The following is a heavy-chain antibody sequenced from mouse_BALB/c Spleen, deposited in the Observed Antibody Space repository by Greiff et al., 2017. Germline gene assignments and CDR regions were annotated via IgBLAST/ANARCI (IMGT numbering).Heavy chain of an antibody. D-gene: IGHD1-2*01. J-gene: IGHJ2*01. CDR2: ISYDGSN. CDR3: ARGVGFTTAPYYFDY. V-gene: IGHV3-6*02. CDR1: GYSITSGYY. Sequence: EVQLQQSGPGLVKPSQSLSLTCSVTGYSITSGYYWNWIRQFPGNKLEWMGYISYDGSNNYNPSLKNRISITRDTSKNQFFLKLNSVTTEDTATYYCARGVGFTTAPYYFDYWGQGTTLTVSS.